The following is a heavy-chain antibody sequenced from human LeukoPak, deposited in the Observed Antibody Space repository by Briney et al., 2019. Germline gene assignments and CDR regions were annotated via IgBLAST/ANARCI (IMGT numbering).Heavy chain of an antibody. CDR2: IYYSGST. J-gene: IGHJ4*02. Sequence: SETLSLTCTVSGGSISSYYWSWIRQPPGKGLEWIGYIYYSGSTNYNPSLKSRVTISVDTSKNQFSLKLSSVTAADTAVYYCARGYSSGRGSDYWGQGTLVTVSS. D-gene: IGHD6-19*01. CDR1: GGSISSYY. CDR3: ARGYSSGRGSDY. V-gene: IGHV4-59*01.